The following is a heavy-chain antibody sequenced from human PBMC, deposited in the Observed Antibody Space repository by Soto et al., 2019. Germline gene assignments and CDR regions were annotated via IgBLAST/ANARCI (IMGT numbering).Heavy chain of an antibody. J-gene: IGHJ4*02. CDR2: MSYDGTNK. Sequence: QVQLVESGGGVVQPGRSMRLSCAASGFTFSSFTMHWVRQAPGKGLEWVTLMSYDGTNKHYADSVKGRFTISRDNSKNTLYLQMNSLRADDTAVYYCARSIAVAGTPEFDHWGQGTLVTVSS. CDR3: ARSIAVAGTPEFDH. V-gene: IGHV3-30-3*02. D-gene: IGHD6-19*01. CDR1: GFTFSSFT.